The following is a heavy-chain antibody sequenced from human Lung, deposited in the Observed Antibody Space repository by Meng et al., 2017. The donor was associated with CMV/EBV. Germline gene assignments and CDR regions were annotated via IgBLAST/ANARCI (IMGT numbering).Heavy chain of an antibody. CDR1: GGSISSGGYY. V-gene: IGHV4-61*02. D-gene: IGHD3-10*01. J-gene: IGHJ4*02. CDR3: ATTSFNYGSGTLDY. Sequence: QVQLQESGPGLVKPSQTLSLTCTVSGGSISSGGYYWSWIRQPAGKGLEWIGRINTSGSINYNPSLKSRVTISVDTSKNQFSLRLSSVAATDTAVYFCATTSFNYGSGTLDYWSRGTLVTVSS. CDR2: INTSGSI.